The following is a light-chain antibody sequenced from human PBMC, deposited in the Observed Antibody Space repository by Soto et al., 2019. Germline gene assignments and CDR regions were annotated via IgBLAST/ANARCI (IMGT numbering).Light chain of an antibody. Sequence: DIQMTQSPSCLSASVGDRVTITCRASQGISNYLAWYQQQPGKVPRLLIYAASTLQSGVPSRFSGSGSGTDFTLTISSLQPEDVATYYCQRYNSAPRTFGPGTKVDIK. V-gene: IGKV1-27*01. CDR2: AAS. J-gene: IGKJ1*01. CDR1: QGISNY. CDR3: QRYNSAPRT.